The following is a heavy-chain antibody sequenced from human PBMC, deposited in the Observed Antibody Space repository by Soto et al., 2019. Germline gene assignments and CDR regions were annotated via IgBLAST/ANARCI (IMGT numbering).Heavy chain of an antibody. V-gene: IGHV3-23*04. D-gene: IGHD1-26*01. Sequence: EVQLVESGGGLVKPGGSLRLSCAASGFTFSSYSMSWVRQAPGKGLEWVSAISGSGGSTYYADSVKGRFTISRDNSKNTLYLQMNSLRAEDTAVYYCAKAVRYSGSYFGYWGQGTLVTVSS. J-gene: IGHJ4*02. CDR2: ISGSGGST. CDR3: AKAVRYSGSYFGY. CDR1: GFTFSSYS.